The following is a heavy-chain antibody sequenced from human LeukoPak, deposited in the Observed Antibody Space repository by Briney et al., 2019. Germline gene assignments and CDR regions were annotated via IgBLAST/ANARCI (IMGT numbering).Heavy chain of an antibody. CDR3: ARHFLRGATRTNWFDP. D-gene: IGHD1-26*01. CDR1: GGSISSYY. CDR2: IYYSGST. Sequence: SETLSLTCTVSGGSISSYYWSWIRQPPGKGLEWIGYIYYSGSTNYNPSPKSRVTISVDTSKNQFSLKLSSVTAADTAVYYCARHFLRGATRTNWFDPWGQGTLVTVSS. J-gene: IGHJ5*02. V-gene: IGHV4-59*08.